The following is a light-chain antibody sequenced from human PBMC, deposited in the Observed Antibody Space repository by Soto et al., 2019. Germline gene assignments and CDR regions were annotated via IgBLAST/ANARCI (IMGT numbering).Light chain of an antibody. CDR2: AAS. CDR3: QLYYSYPQVT. CDR1: QGISSY. J-gene: IGKJ4*01. V-gene: IGKV1-8*01. Sequence: AIRMTQSPSSLSASTGDRVTITCRASQGISSYLAWYQQKPGKAPKLLIYAASTLQSGVPSRFSGSGSGTDFTLTISCLQFEDFANYYCQLYYSYPQVTFGGGTKVDI.